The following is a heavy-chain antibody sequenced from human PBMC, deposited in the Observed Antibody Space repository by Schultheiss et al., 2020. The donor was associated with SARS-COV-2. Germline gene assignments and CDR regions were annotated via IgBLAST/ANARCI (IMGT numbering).Heavy chain of an antibody. CDR3: ARKQYDAPYFDY. Sequence: SETLSLTCTVSGGSISSYYWSWIRQPAGKGLEWIGRIYTSGSTNYNPSLKSRVSMSVDTSTKEFSLYLNSVSAADTAVYYCARKQYDAPYFDYWGQGILVTVSS. J-gene: IGHJ4*02. D-gene: IGHD1-1*01. CDR2: IYTSGST. V-gene: IGHV4-4*07. CDR1: GGSISSYY.